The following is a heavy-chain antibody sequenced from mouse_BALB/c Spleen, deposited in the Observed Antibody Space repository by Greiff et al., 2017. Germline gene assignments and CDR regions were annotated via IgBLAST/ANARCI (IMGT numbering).Heavy chain of an antibody. J-gene: IGHJ4*01. V-gene: IGHV5-6-5*01. CDR1: GFTFSSYA. CDR3: ARTGIYYYGSSHYYAMDY. Sequence: EVHLVESGGGLVKPGGSLKLSCAASGFTFSSYAMSWVRQTPEKRLEWVASISSGGSTYYPDSVKGRFTISRDNARNILYLQMSSLRSEDTAMYYCARTGIYYYGSSHYYAMDYWGQGTSVTVSS. CDR2: ISSGGST. D-gene: IGHD1-1*01.